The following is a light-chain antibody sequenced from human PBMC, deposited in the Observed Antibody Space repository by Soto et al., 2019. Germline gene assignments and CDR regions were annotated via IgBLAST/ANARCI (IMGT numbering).Light chain of an antibody. CDR1: QSVSGN. Sequence: EIVMTQSPATLYVSPGERATLSCRASQSVSGNLAGYQQKPGQAPRLLIYRASTRATGIPARFSGSGSGTEFTLTISSLQSEDFAVYYCQQYNNWPLTFGGGTKVEIK. J-gene: IGKJ4*01. CDR3: QQYNNWPLT. V-gene: IGKV3-15*01. CDR2: RAS.